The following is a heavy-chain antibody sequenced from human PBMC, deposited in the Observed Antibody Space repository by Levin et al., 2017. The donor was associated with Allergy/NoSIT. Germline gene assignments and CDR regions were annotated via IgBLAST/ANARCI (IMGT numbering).Heavy chain of an antibody. CDR3: ARVFSSSSGRPIDY. CDR2: IYNSGST. CDR1: GGSFSGYY. V-gene: IGHV4-59*01. J-gene: IGHJ4*02. Sequence: ETLSLTCAVYGGSFSGYYWSWIRQPPGKGLEWIGYIYNSGSTNYNPSLKSRVTLSVDTSKNQFSLKVSSVTAADTAVYYCARVFSSSSGRPIDYWGQGTLVTVSS. D-gene: IGHD6-6*01.